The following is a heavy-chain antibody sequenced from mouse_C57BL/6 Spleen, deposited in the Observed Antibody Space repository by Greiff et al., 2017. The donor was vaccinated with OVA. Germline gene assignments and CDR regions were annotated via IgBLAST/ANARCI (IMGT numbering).Heavy chain of an antibody. CDR3: ARNPARYYAMDY. CDR1: GFTFSDYY. V-gene: IGHV5-12*01. D-gene: IGHD3-1*01. CDR2: ISNGGGST. J-gene: IGHJ4*01. Sequence: EVKLMESGGGLAQPGGSLKLSCAASGFTFSDYYMYWVRQTPEKRLEWVAYISNGGGSTYYPDTVKGRFTISRDNAKNTLYLQMSRLKSEDTAMYYCARNPARYYAMDYWGQGTSVTVSS.